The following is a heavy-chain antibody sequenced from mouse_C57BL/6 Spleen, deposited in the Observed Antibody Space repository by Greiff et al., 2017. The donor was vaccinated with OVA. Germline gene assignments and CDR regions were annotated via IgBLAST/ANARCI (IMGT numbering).Heavy chain of an antibody. CDR2: IYPSDSET. V-gene: IGHV1-61*01. Sequence: VQLQQSGAELVRPGSSVKLSCKASGYTFTSYWMDWVKQRPGQGLEWIGNIYPSDSETHYNQKFKDKATLTVDKSSSTAYMQLSSLTSEDSAVYYCARSVVATRGDYWGQGTTLTVSS. J-gene: IGHJ2*01. CDR3: ARSVVATRGDY. D-gene: IGHD1-1*01. CDR1: GYTFTSYW.